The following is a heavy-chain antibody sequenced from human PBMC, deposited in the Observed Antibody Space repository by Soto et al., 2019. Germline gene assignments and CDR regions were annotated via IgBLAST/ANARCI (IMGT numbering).Heavy chain of an antibody. CDR2: INPNSGGT. CDR1: GYTFTGYY. Sequence: ASVKVSCKASGYTFTGYYMHWVRQAPGQGLEWMGWINPNSGGTNYAQKFQGRVTMTRDTSISTAYMELSRLRSDDTAVYYCARDEIRGWLQNDAFDIWGQGTMVTVSS. V-gene: IGHV1-2*02. D-gene: IGHD5-12*01. CDR3: ARDEIRGWLQNDAFDI. J-gene: IGHJ3*02.